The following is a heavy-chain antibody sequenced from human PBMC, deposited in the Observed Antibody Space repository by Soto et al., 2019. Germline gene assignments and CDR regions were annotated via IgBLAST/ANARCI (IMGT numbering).Heavy chain of an antibody. Sequence: GGSLRLSCAASGFTFSSYEMNWVRQAPGKGLEWVSYISSSGSTIYYADSVKGRFTISRDNAKNSLYLQMNSLRAEDTAVYYCARLHPLVVTAIGFDYWGQGTLVTVSS. V-gene: IGHV3-48*03. CDR2: ISSSGSTI. D-gene: IGHD2-21*02. CDR1: GFTFSSYE. CDR3: ARLHPLVVTAIGFDY. J-gene: IGHJ4*02.